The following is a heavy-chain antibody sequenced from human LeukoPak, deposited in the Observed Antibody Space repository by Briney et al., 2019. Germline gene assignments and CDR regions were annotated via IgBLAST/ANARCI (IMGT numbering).Heavy chain of an antibody. CDR2: INPNSGGT. CDR1: GYTFTGYY. J-gene: IGHJ4*02. D-gene: IGHD6-19*01. V-gene: IGHV1-2*02. CDR3: AKHGRAVASHTDY. Sequence: ASVNVSCKASGYTFTGYYMHWVRQAPGQGLEWMGWINPNSGGTNYAQKFQGRVTMTRDTSISTAYMELSRLRSDDTAVYYCAKHGRAVASHTDYWGQGTLVTVSS.